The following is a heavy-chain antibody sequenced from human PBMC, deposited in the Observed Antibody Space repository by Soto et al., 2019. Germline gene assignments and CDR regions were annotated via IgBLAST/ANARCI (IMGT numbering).Heavy chain of an antibody. CDR2: ISYSGST. J-gene: IGHJ3*02. Sequence: SETLSLTCTVSGGSISSDSYYWNWIRQPPGEGLEWIGYISYSGSTNYNPSLKSRVTMSVDTSKNEFSLRLSSVTAADTAVYFCARDGLGSSGGKDAFDIWGQGAMVTVSS. V-gene: IGHV4-61*01. CDR1: GGSISSDSYY. CDR3: ARDGLGSSGGKDAFDI. D-gene: IGHD6-19*01.